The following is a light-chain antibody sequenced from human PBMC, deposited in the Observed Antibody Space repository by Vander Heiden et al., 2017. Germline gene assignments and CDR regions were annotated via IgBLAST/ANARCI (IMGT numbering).Light chain of an antibody. J-gene: IGKJ2*01. Sequence: DIVMTQSPDSLAVSPGERATINCKSSQSVLYGSLNKNYLAWYQQKPGQPPKLLIYWASTRESGVPDRFRGSGSGTDFTLTISSLQAEDVAVYYCQQCYNIPPSFGQGTKLEIK. CDR3: QQCYNIPPS. CDR2: WAS. V-gene: IGKV4-1*01. CDR1: QSVLYGSLNKNY.